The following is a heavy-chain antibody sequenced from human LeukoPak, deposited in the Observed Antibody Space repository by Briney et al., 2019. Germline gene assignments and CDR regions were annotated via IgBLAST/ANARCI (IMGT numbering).Heavy chain of an antibody. CDR1: GGTFSSYA. CDR2: IIPIFGTA. D-gene: IGHD5-12*01. Sequence: SVKVSCKASGGTFSSYAISWVRQAPGQGLEWMGGIIPIFGTANYAQKFQGRVTITTDESTSTAYMELSSLTSEDTAVYYCARNANSGYDNYFDYWGQGTLVTISS. CDR3: ARNANSGYDNYFDY. V-gene: IGHV1-69*05. J-gene: IGHJ4*02.